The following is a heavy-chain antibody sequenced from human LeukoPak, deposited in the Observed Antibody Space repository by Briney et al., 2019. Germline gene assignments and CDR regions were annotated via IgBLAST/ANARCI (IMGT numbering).Heavy chain of an antibody. V-gene: IGHV3-23*01. CDR1: GFTFSSYG. Sequence: GGSLRLSCAASGFTFSSYGMSWVRQAPGKGLEWVSAISGSGGSTYYADSVKGRFTISRDNSKNTLYLQMNSLRAEDTAVYYCAKTSSGITYYMDVWGKGTTVTISS. CDR2: ISGSGGST. D-gene: IGHD3-10*01. CDR3: AKTSSGITYYMDV. J-gene: IGHJ6*03.